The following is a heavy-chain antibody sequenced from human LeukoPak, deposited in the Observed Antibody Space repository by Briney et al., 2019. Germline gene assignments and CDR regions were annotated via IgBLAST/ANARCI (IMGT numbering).Heavy chain of an antibody. D-gene: IGHD3-16*01. Sequence: GGSLRLSCAASGFTLSSYAMSWVRQAPGKGLEWVSVIYNGESTKYADSVKGRFTISSDNSKNTLYLQMNSVRAEDTAVFYCAKGTTDYDASDPLDFWGQGTLVTVSS. J-gene: IGHJ4*02. CDR3: AKGTTDYDASDPLDF. CDR2: IYNGEST. V-gene: IGHV3-23*01. CDR1: GFTLSSYA.